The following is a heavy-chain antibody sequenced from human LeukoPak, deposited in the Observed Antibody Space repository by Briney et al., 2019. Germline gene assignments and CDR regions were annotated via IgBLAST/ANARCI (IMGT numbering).Heavy chain of an antibody. Sequence: GXXRLSCAASGFTFSTSWMNWFRQAPGKGLEWVANINQDGSEKYYVDSVKGRFSMSRDNAKNSLYLQMNGLRAEDTAVYCGVVYWGQGILVTVSS. CDR2: INQDGSEK. CDR1: GFTFSTSW. D-gene: IGHD1-26*01. CDR3: VVY. V-gene: IGHV3-7*01. J-gene: IGHJ4*02.